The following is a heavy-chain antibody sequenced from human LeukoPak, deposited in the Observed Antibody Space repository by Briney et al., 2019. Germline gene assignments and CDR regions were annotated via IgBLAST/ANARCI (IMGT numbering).Heavy chain of an antibody. J-gene: IGHJ4*02. Sequence: ASVKVSCKASGYTFSSYYIHWVRQAPGQGLEWMGIINPSDGSTSSAQKFQGRVTMSIDTSTSSAYMDLRSLRSDDTAVYYCTRDDGYSYRKGVDRFDYWGQGTLVTVSS. CDR2: INPSDGST. D-gene: IGHD5-18*01. CDR1: GYTFSSYY. CDR3: TRDDGYSYRKGVDRFDY. V-gene: IGHV1-46*01.